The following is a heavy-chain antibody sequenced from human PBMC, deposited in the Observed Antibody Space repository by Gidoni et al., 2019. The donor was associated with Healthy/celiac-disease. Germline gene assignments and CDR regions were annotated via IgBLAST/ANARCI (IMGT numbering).Heavy chain of an antibody. Sequence: QVQLQQWGAGLLKPSETLSLPCAVYGGSFSGYYWSWIRQPPGKGLEWIGEINHSGSTNYNPSLKSRATISVDTSKNQFSLKLSSVTAADTAVYYCARVEYSRSPRPLDYWGQGTLVTVSS. CDR3: ARVEYSRSPRPLDY. J-gene: IGHJ4*02. CDR2: INHSGST. V-gene: IGHV4-34*01. D-gene: IGHD6-6*01. CDR1: GGSFSGYY.